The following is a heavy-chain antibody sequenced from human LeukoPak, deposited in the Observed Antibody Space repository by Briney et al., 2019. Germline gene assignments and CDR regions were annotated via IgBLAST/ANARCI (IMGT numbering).Heavy chain of an antibody. CDR1: GGTFSSYA. CDR2: IIPIFGTA. J-gene: IGHJ4*02. V-gene: IGHV1-69*06. CDR3: AREVHASSGWYQSDY. Sequence: SVKVSCKASGGTFSSYAISWVRQAPGQGLEWMGGIIPIFGTANYAQKFQGRVTITADKSTSTAYMELSSLRSEDTAVYYCAREVHASSGWYQSDYWGQGTLVTVSS. D-gene: IGHD6-19*01.